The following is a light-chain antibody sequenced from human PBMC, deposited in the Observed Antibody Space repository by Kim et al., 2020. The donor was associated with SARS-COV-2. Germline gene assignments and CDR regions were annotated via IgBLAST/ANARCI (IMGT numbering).Light chain of an antibody. J-gene: IGLJ3*02. Sequence: QSIPISCMGTSSDVGNYTLVSWYQQLPGKAPKLIIYQDTKRPSGVSARFSGSKSGNTASLTISGLQSEDEADYYCCSYAGTTTYWLFGGGTQLTVL. CDR1: SSDVGNYTL. CDR3: CSYAGTTTYWL. V-gene: IGLV2-23*01. CDR2: QDT.